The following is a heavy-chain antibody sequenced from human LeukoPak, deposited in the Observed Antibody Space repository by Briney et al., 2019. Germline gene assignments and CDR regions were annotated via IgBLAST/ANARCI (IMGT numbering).Heavy chain of an antibody. V-gene: IGHV3-23*01. J-gene: IGHJ6*02. CDR1: GFTFSSYA. Sequence: GGSLRLSCAASGFTFSSYAMSWVRQAPGKGLEWDSAISGSGGSTYYADSVKGRFTISRDNSKNTLYLQMNSLRAEDTAVYYCAKEMEDCSGGSCYALYYYYGMDVWGQGTTVTVSS. CDR3: AKEMEDCSGGSCYALYYYYGMDV. D-gene: IGHD2-15*01. CDR2: ISGSGGST.